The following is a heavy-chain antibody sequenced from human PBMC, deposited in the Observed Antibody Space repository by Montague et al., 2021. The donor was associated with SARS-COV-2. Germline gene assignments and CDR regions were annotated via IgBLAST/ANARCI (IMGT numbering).Heavy chain of an antibody. V-gene: IGHV4-39*01. CDR2: SGYSASS. CDR3: AGYRVGTMLDS. Sequence: SETLSLTCTGQGAGIGRRFAYWGGIRQAPGKGREWIGSSGYSASSFYNPSLRSRVTISEDTSRNQFSLKVTSVTAADTAVYYCAGYRVGTMLDSWGPGTLVTVSS. CDR1: GAGIGRRFAY. D-gene: IGHD1-1*01. J-gene: IGHJ5*01.